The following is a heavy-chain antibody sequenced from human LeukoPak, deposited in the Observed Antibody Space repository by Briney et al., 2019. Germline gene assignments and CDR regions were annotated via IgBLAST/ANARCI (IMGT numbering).Heavy chain of an antibody. V-gene: IGHV3-30*02. J-gene: IGHJ6*02. Sequence: PGGSLRLSCAASGFTFSSYGMHWVRQAPGKGLEWVAFIRYDGSNKYYADSVKGRFTISRDNSKNTLYLQMNSLRVEDTAVYYCARAGDSVMNYYYGMDVWGQGTTVTVSS. CDR1: GFTFSSYG. CDR3: ARAGDSVMNYYYGMDV. CDR2: IRYDGSNK. D-gene: IGHD4-17*01.